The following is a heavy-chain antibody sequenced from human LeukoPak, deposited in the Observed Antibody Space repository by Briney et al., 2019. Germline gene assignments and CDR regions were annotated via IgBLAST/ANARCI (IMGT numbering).Heavy chain of an antibody. CDR1: GFTFRSYA. Sequence: GGSLRLSCAASGFTFRSYAIYWVRQAPGKGLEWVSGISGSGGDTYFADSVKGRFTISRDHSKNTVFLQMDSLRAEDTAVYYCAKTTAGNSSGRYPGWPVDYWGQGTLVTVSS. D-gene: IGHD6-19*01. CDR3: AKTTAGNSSGRYPGWPVDY. J-gene: IGHJ4*02. CDR2: ISGSGGDT. V-gene: IGHV3-23*01.